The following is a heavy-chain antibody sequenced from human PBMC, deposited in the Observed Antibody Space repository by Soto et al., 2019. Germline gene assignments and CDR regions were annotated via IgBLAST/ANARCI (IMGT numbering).Heavy chain of an antibody. J-gene: IGHJ4*02. D-gene: IGHD3-16*02. Sequence: EVQILESGGGLVQPGGSLRLSCASSRFTFSNYAMTWVRQAPGRGLEWVSAVSANSDYAYYADSVKDRFTISRDNSKNTLYLQMDSLRAEDTAVYYCAKVPSQYIWGSYLRYYDYWGQGTLVTVSS. CDR3: AKVPSQYIWGSYLRYYDY. CDR2: VSANSDYA. CDR1: RFTFSNYA. V-gene: IGHV3-23*01.